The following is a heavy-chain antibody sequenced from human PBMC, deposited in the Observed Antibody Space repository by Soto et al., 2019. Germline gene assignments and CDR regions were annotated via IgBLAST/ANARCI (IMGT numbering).Heavy chain of an antibody. V-gene: IGHV3-53*02. CDR3: ARGATRDNMLESP. CDR1: GFTVSSYY. J-gene: IGHJ5*02. CDR2: IYSAGTT. D-gene: IGHD2-8*01. Sequence: EVQLVETGGGLIQPGGSLRLSCAASGFTVSSYYMSWVRQAPGKGLEWVSVIYSAGTTYYADYVKGRFIISRDNSKNTLYLQMNNLRTEDTAVYYCARGATRDNMLESPWGQGTLVTVSS.